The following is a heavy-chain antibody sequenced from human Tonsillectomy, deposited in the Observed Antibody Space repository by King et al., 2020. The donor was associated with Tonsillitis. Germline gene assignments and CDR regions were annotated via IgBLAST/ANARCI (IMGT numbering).Heavy chain of an antibody. CDR3: TTDCSSTSCYGWAWFDT. D-gene: IGHD2-2*01. CDR1: GFTFNYAW. V-gene: IGHV3-15*01. J-gene: IGHJ5*02. CDR2: IKSESDGEAT. Sequence: VQLVESGGGLVKPGGSVRLSCAASGFTFNYAWMSWVRQVPGKGLEWVGRIKSESDGEATDYAAPVKGRFIISRDDSKNMLYLQMNSLKTEDTAVYYCTTDCSSTSCYGWAWFDTWGQGSLVTVPS.